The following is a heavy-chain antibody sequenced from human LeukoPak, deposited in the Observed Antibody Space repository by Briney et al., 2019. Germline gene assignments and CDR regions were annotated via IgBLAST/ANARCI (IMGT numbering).Heavy chain of an antibody. V-gene: IGHV3-9*01. J-gene: IGHJ4*02. Sequence: PGGSLRLSCAASGFTFDDYAMHCVRQAPGKGLEWVSGISWNSGSIGYADSVKGRFTISRDNAKNSLYLQMNSLRAEDTALYYCAKAPHRYCSGGSCYGYFDYWGQGTLVTVSS. D-gene: IGHD2-15*01. CDR3: AKAPHRYCSGGSCYGYFDY. CDR1: GFTFDDYA. CDR2: ISWNSGSI.